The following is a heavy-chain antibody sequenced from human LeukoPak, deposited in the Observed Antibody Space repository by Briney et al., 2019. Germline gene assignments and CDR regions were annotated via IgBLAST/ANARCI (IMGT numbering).Heavy chain of an antibody. CDR3: ARLTIYASGEDS. CDR2: IYYSGST. CDR1: GGSISSSSYY. D-gene: IGHD2/OR15-2a*01. V-gene: IGHV4-39*01. J-gene: IGHJ4*02. Sequence: SETLSLTCTVSGGSISSSSYYWGWIRQPPGKGLEWIGSIYYSGSTYYDPSLKSRVTISVGTSKNQFSLKLSSVTAADTAVYYCARLTIYASGEDSWGQGTLVTVSS.